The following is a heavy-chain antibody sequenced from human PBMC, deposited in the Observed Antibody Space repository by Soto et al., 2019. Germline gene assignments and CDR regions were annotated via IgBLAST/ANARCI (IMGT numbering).Heavy chain of an antibody. CDR2: ISGSGGST. CDR1: GFTFSSYA. D-gene: IGHD5-12*01. J-gene: IGHJ6*02. CDR3: AKRDIVATTPPLDYYYGMDV. Sequence: PGGSLRLSCAASGFTFSSYAMSWVRQAPGKGLEWVSAISGSGGSTYYADSVKGRFTISRDNSKNTLYLQMNSLRAEDTAVYYCAKRDIVATTPPLDYYYGMDVWGQGTTVTVSS. V-gene: IGHV3-23*01.